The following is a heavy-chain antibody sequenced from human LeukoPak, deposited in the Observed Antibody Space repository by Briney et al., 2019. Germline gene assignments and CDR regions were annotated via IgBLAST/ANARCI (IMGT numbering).Heavy chain of an antibody. CDR1: GFSVSRNY. CDR2: IYSGDNT. D-gene: IGHD6-13*01. J-gene: IGHJ4*02. Sequence: GGSLRLSCAASGFSVSRNYMRWVRQAPGKGLEWVSVIYSGDNTYYADSVKGRFTISRDNSKNTLYLQMHSLRAEDTAVYYCVKDYSTIPAAANPLFDYWGQGALVTVSS. V-gene: IGHV3-66*01. CDR3: VKDYSTIPAAANPLFDY.